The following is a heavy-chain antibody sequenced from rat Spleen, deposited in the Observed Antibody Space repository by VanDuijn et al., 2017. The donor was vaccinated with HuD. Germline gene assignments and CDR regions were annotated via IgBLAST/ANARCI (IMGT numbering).Heavy chain of an antibody. CDR1: GFTFNNYW. Sequence: EVQLVESGGGLVQPGGSLKLSCVASGFTFNNYWMTWIRQAPGKGLEWVASITNASGRTYYPDSVKGRFTISRDNAKSTLYLQMDSLRSEDTANYYCVRQGYLRDWYFDFWGPGTMVTVSS. J-gene: IGHJ1*01. CDR2: ITNASGRT. CDR3: VRQGYLRDWYFDF. V-gene: IGHV5-31*01. D-gene: IGHD2-7*01.